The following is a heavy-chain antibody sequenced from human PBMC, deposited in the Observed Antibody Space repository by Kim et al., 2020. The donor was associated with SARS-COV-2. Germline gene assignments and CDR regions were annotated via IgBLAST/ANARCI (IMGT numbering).Heavy chain of an antibody. V-gene: IGHV3-21*01. CDR3: ARDSFCSSTSCWHDFDY. CDR2: ISSSSSYI. J-gene: IGHJ4*02. Sequence: GGSLRLSCAASGFTFSSYSMNWVRQAPGKGLEWVSSISSSSSYIYYADSVKGRFTISRDNAKNSLYLQMNSLRAEDTAVYYCARDSFCSSTSCWHDFDYWGRGALVAVSS. CDR1: GFTFSSYS. D-gene: IGHD2-2*01.